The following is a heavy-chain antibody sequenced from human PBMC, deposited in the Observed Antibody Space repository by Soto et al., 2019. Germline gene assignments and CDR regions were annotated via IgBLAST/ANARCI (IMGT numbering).Heavy chain of an antibody. V-gene: IGHV3-48*03. CDR3: ARGLRNYYDRSGLHY. Sequence: PGGSLRLSCVGSEFTFSNYEMNWFRQAPGKGLEWVSYISYTGSTIYYADSVRGRFTISRDNSKNSLYLQMNSLRAEDTAVYYCARGLRNYYDRSGLHYWGQGXLVTVSS. J-gene: IGHJ4*02. CDR1: EFTFSNYE. D-gene: IGHD3-22*01. CDR2: ISYTGSTI.